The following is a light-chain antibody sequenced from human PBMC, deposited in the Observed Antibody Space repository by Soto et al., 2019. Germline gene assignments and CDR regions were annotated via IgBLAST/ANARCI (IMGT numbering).Light chain of an antibody. J-gene: IGKJ2*01. CDR1: QDISSY. V-gene: IGKV1-9*01. CDR2: DAD. CDR3: QQLNSYPYT. Sequence: ILLTQSPSPLSASVGDRVTITCRASQDISSYLAWYQQKPGRAPKLLIYDADTLQSGVPSRFSGSGSGTDFTLTISSLQPEDFATYYGQQLNSYPYTFGQGTKLEIK.